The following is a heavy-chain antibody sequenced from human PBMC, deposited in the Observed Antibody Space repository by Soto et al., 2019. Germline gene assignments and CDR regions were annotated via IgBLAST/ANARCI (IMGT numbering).Heavy chain of an antibody. J-gene: IGHJ6*02. V-gene: IGHV3-30*03. D-gene: IGHD1-26*01. CDR3: ARARSAWSDFHYYSLDV. CDR1: GFTFNSYG. CDR2: ISYDSTKT. Sequence: GGSLRLSCAASGFTFNSYGMHWVRQGPGTXLEWVAFISYDSTKTYYAVSVKGRLTISRDNSNSALYVQMSSLTDADTAAYYCARARSAWSDFHYYSLDVWGQGTTVTVSS.